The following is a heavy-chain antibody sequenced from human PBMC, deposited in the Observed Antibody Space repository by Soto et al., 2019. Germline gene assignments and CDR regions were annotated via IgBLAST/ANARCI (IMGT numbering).Heavy chain of an antibody. Sequence: QVQLVESGGGVVQPGRSLRLSCAASGFAFDSFGMHWVRQAPGKGLESVATIWYDGSNKYYADSVKGRFTISRDNLENMLYLQMNSLRAEDTAVYYCARDKVPYGLYVWGQGTTVTVSS. CDR2: IWYDGSNK. J-gene: IGHJ6*02. CDR3: ARDKVPYGLYV. V-gene: IGHV3-33*01. CDR1: GFAFDSFG.